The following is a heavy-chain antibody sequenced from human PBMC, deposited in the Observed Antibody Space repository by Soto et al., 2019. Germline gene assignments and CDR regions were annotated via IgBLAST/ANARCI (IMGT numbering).Heavy chain of an antibody. J-gene: IGHJ5*01. CDR3: ARAIVGPTTTLWLDS. V-gene: IGHV1-69*01. CDR2: IIPIFGTA. Sequence: QVQLVQSGAEVKKPGSSVKVSCKASGGTFSRYAISWVRQAPGQGLEWMGGIIPIFGTANYAQKFQGRVTITAEEYTSTSYMEMISLRLEDTAVYSCARAIVGPTTTLWLDSWGLGSLVTVSS. D-gene: IGHD1-26*01. CDR1: GGTFSRYA.